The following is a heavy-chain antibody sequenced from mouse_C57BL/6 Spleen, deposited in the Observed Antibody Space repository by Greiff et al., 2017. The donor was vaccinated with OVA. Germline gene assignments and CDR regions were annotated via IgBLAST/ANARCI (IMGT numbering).Heavy chain of an antibody. CDR3: ARDDGNYDY. J-gene: IGHJ2*01. D-gene: IGHD2-1*01. CDR2: ISDGGNYT. CDR1: GFTFSSYA. Sequence: EVHLVESGGGLVKPGGSLKLSCAASGFTFSSYAMSWVRQTPEKRLEWVATISDGGNYTYYPDNVKGRFTISRDNAKNNLYLQMSHLKSEDTAMYYCARDDGNYDYWGQGTTLTVSS. V-gene: IGHV5-4*01.